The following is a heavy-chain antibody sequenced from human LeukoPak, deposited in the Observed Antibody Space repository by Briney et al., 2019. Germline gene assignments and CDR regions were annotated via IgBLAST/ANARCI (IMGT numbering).Heavy chain of an antibody. D-gene: IGHD6-13*01. Sequence: PGGSLRLSCAASGFTVSTNYMNWVRQAPGKGLEWVSIIYSGGSTYYADSVKGRFTISRDNSKNTLYLQMNSLRAEDTAVYYCAREGQSAAFDYWGQETLVTVSS. CDR2: IYSGGST. J-gene: IGHJ4*02. CDR1: GFTVSTNY. CDR3: AREGQSAAFDY. V-gene: IGHV3-53*01.